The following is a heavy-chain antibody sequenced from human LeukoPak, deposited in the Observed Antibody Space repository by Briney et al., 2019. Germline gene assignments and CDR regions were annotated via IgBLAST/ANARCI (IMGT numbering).Heavy chain of an antibody. CDR1: LYTFADYY. V-gene: IGHV1-2*02. Sequence: GASVKVSCKTSLYTFADYYIHWVRQAPGQELEWMGWIYPKSGGTNSAQKFQGRVTMTRDTSISTAYMELSRLRFDDTAVYYCARVSTSGYRDWLDPWGQGTLVTVSS. CDR3: ARVSTSGYRDWLDP. J-gene: IGHJ5*02. CDR2: IYPKSGGT. D-gene: IGHD3-9*01.